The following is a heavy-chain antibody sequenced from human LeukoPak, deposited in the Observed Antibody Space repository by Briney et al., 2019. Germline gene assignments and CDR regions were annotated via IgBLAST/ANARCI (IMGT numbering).Heavy chain of an antibody. J-gene: IGHJ4*02. CDR1: GGTFSSYA. V-gene: IGHV1-69*13. D-gene: IGHD6-19*01. Sequence: ASVKVSCKASGGTFSSYAISWVRQAPGQGLEWMGGIIPIFGTANYAQKFQGRVTITADESTSTAYMELSSLRSEDTAVYYCGRDVTLGDSSGGYPPFYYWGRGTLDAVPS. CDR3: GRDVTLGDSSGGYPPFYY. CDR2: IIPIFGTA.